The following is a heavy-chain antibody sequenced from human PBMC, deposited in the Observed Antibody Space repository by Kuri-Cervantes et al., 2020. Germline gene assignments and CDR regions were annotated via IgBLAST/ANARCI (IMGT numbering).Heavy chain of an antibody. V-gene: IGHV4-34*01. D-gene: IGHD2-15*01. CDR3: ARPAPYCSHGTCYSFRNGRAFTV. Sequence: GSLRLSCAVYGGSFSGYYWSWIRQPPGKGLEWIGEINHTGSTNYNPSLKSRVSILVATSKNQFSLKLKSVTAADTAVYYCARPAPYCSHGTCYSFRNGRAFTVWGQGTMVTVSS. CDR1: GGSFSGYY. J-gene: IGHJ3*01. CDR2: INHTGST.